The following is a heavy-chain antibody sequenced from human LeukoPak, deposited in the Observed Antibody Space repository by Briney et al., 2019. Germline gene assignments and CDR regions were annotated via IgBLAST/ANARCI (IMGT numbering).Heavy chain of an antibody. CDR3: ARDPNYDILPGRHCFDP. CDR1: GYTFTSYG. CDR2: ISAYNGNT. D-gene: IGHD3-9*01. J-gene: IGHJ5*02. Sequence: ASVKVSCKASGYTFTSYGIIWVRQAPGEGLEWMGWISAYNGNTNYAQKFQGRVTMTTDTSTSTAYLELRSLTSDDTAVYYCARDPNYDILPGRHCFDPWGQGTLVTVSS. V-gene: IGHV1-18*01.